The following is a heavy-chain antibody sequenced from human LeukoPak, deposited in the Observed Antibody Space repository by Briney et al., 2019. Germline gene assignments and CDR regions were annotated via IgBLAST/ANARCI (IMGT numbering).Heavy chain of an antibody. CDR3: ARGYDYVWGSYQYDY. V-gene: IGHV1-69*05. Sequence: GASVKVSCKASGGTFSSYAISWVRQAPGQGLEWMGGIIPIFGTANYAQKFQGRVTITTDESTSTACMELSSLRSEDTAVYYCARGYDYVWGSYQYDYWGQGTLVTVSS. CDR1: GGTFSSYA. CDR2: IIPIFGTA. J-gene: IGHJ4*02. D-gene: IGHD3-16*02.